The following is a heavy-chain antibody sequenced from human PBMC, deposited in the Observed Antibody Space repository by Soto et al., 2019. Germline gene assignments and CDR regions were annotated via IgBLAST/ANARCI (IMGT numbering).Heavy chain of an antibody. Sequence: SETLSLTCNVSGASISSYNYWGWFRQPPGKGLEWIGSIIYSGDIMYNPSLQSRLTLFVDTSKNQFSLKLSSVTAADTAVYYCARESGDTNYDFWSGYYFSYYYGMDVWGQGTTVTVSS. CDR2: IIYSGDI. V-gene: IGHV4-39*02. J-gene: IGHJ6*02. CDR1: GASISSYNY. D-gene: IGHD3-3*01. CDR3: ARESGDTNYDFWSGYYFSYYYGMDV.